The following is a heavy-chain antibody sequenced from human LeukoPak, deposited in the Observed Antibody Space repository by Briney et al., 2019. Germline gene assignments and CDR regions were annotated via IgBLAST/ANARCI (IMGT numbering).Heavy chain of an antibody. J-gene: IGHJ4*02. CDR1: GGSISSSNW. D-gene: IGHD3-10*01. CDR2: IYHSGST. CDR3: AREVPSRGYYFDY. V-gene: IGHV4-4*02. Sequence: SGTLSLTCAVSGGSISSSNWWRWVRQPPGKGLEWIGEIYHSGSTNYNPSLKSRVTISVDKSKNQFSLKLSSVTAADTAVYYCAREVPSRGYYFDYWGQGTLVTVSS.